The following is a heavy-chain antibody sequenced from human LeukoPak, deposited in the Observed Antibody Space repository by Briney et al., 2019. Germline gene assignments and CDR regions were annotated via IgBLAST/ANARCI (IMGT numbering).Heavy chain of an antibody. D-gene: IGHD4-17*01. CDR2: ISSSSSYI. CDR3: ARAFSDDYGDVYNWFDP. V-gene: IGHV3-21*01. Sequence: GSLRLSCAASGFTFDDYAMNWVRQAPGKGLEWVSSISSSSSYIYYADSVKGRFTISRDNAKNSLYLQMNSLRAEDTAVYYCARAFSDDYGDVYNWFDPWGQGTLVTVSS. J-gene: IGHJ5*02. CDR1: GFTFDDYA.